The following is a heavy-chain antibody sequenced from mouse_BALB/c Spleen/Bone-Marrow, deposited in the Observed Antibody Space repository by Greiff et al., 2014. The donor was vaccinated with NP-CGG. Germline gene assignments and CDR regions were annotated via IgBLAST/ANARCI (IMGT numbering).Heavy chain of an antibody. CDR2: IDPANGNT. V-gene: IGHV14-3*02. CDR3: ASYYVGYYFAS. CDR1: GFNIKDTY. Sequence: EVQLQQSGAELVKPGASVKLSCTASGFNIKDTYMHWVKQRPEQGLEWIGRIDPANGNTKYDPKFQGKATMTADTSSNTAYLQLSSTTSEDSAVYYGASYYVGYYFASWGQGTPLTVSS. D-gene: IGHD1-1*02. J-gene: IGHJ2*01.